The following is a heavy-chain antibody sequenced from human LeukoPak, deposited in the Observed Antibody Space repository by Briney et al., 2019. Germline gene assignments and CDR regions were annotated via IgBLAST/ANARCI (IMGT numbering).Heavy chain of an antibody. J-gene: IGHJ4*02. CDR2: ISAYNGNT. D-gene: IGHD5-24*01. V-gene: IGHV1-18*01. CDR1: GYTFTSYC. Sequence: ASVTVSCMASGYTFTSYCISWVRQAAGQGREWMGWISAYNGNTNYAQSLQGRVPRTTDTSTSTAFMELRSLRSDDTAVYYCARVLRADMATSDYWGQGTLVTVSS. CDR3: ARVLRADMATSDY.